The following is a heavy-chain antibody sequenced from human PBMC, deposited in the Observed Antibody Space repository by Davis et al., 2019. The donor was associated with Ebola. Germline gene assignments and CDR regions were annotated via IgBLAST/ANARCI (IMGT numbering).Heavy chain of an antibody. J-gene: IGHJ5*02. D-gene: IGHD6-6*01. CDR1: GFTFSSYW. V-gene: IGHV3-74*01. CDR3: ARSSSSRNWFDP. Sequence: HTGGSLRLSCAASGFTFSSYWMHWVRQAPGKGLVWVSRINSDGSSTSYADSVKGRFTISRDNAKNTLYLQMNSLRAEDTAVYYCARSSSSRNWFDPWGQGTLVTVSS. CDR2: INSDGSST.